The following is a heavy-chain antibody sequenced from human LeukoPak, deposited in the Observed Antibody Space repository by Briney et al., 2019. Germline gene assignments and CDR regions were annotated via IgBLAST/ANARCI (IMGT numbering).Heavy chain of an antibody. CDR2: INPNSGGT. Sequence: ASEKVSCKASGYTFTGYYMHWVRQAPGQGLEWMGRINPNSGGTNYAQKFQGRVTMTRDTSISTAYMELSRLRSDDTAVYYCARDGDYCSGGSCYLYYYYYMDVWGKGTTVTVSS. J-gene: IGHJ6*03. D-gene: IGHD2-15*01. V-gene: IGHV1-2*06. CDR1: GYTFTGYY. CDR3: ARDGDYCSGGSCYLYYYYYMDV.